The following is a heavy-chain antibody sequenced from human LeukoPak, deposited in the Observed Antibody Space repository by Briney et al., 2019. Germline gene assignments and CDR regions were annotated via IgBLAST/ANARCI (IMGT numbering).Heavy chain of an antibody. V-gene: IGHV4-59*08. CDR3: ARVDSSNWYDSRGYFDY. CDR2: IYYSGST. Sequence: SETLSLTCTVSGGSISSYYWSWIRQPPGKGLEWIGYIYYSGSTNYNPSLKSRVTISVDTSKNQFSLKLSSVTAADTAVYYCARVDSSNWYDSRGYFDYWGQGTLVTVSS. J-gene: IGHJ4*02. CDR1: GGSISSYY. D-gene: IGHD6-13*01.